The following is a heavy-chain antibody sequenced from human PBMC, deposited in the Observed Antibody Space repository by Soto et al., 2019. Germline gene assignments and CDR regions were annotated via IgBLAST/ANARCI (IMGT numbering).Heavy chain of an antibody. CDR1: GYTFASYA. Sequence: QVQLVQSGAEVKKPGASVKVSCKASGYTFASYAISWMRQAPGQGLEWMGWISAYNGNTNYAQKLQGRVTMTTDTSTSTDYMKLRSLRSDATAVYYCARDPPPPDYWGQGTLVTVSS. CDR3: ARDPPPPDY. CDR2: ISAYNGNT. J-gene: IGHJ4*02. V-gene: IGHV1-18*01.